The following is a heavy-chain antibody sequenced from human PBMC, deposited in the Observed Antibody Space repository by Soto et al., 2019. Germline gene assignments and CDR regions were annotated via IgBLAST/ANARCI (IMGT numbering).Heavy chain of an antibody. D-gene: IGHD3-9*01. CDR3: ARDRVDYVILTGSAFHYGMDV. Sequence: QMQLVESGGGVVQPGRSLRLSCAASGFTFSSYGMHWVRQAPGKGLEWVAVIWYDGSNKYYADSVKGRFTISRDNSKNTLYLQMNSLRAEDTAVYYCARDRVDYVILTGSAFHYGMDVWGQGTTVTVSS. CDR2: IWYDGSNK. V-gene: IGHV3-33*01. CDR1: GFTFSSYG. J-gene: IGHJ6*02.